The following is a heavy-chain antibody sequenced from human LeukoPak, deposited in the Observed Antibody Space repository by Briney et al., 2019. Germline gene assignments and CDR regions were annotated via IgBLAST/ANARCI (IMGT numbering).Heavy chain of an antibody. V-gene: IGHV4-34*01. CDR3: ARGNRVVTRYAGFDP. J-gene: IGHJ5*02. Sequence: SETLSLTCAVYGGSFSGYYWSWIRQPPGKGLEWIGEINHSGSTNYNPSLKSRVTISVDTSKNQFSLKLSSVTAADTAVYYCARGNRVVTRYAGFDPWGQGTLVTVSS. CDR2: INHSGST. D-gene: IGHD2-21*02. CDR1: GGSFSGYY.